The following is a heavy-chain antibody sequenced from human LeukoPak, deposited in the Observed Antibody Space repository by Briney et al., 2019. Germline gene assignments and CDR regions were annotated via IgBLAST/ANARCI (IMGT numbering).Heavy chain of an antibody. J-gene: IGHJ4*02. Sequence: GGSLRLSCAASGFTFSSYGMHWVRQAPGKGLEWVAVISYDGSNKYYADSVKGRFTISRDNSKNTLYLQMNSLRAEDTAVYYCAKDLWEDYGDPYFDYWGQGTLVTVSS. V-gene: IGHV3-30*18. D-gene: IGHD4-17*01. CDR1: GFTFSSYG. CDR3: AKDLWEDYGDPYFDY. CDR2: ISYDGSNK.